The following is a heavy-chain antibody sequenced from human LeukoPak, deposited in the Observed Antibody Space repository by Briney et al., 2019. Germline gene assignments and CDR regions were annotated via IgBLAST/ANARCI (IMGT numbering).Heavy chain of an antibody. Sequence: GSLRLSCAASGFTVSSNYMSWIRQSPGKGLECIGEINHSGGTNYNPSLKSRVIISLDTSKNQFSLKLTSVTAADTAVYYCARGREWHYFGSGSFDYWGQGALVTVSS. D-gene: IGHD3-10*01. V-gene: IGHV4-34*01. CDR3: ARGREWHYFGSGSFDY. CDR1: GFTVSSNY. CDR2: INHSGGT. J-gene: IGHJ4*02.